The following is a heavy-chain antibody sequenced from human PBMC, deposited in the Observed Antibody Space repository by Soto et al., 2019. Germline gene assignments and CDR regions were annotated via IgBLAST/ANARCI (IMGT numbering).Heavy chain of an antibody. CDR2: IIPIFGTP. V-gene: IGHV1-69*06. D-gene: IGHD2-15*01. CDR3: ARGLECRGYCLDKPTWFGP. J-gene: IGHJ5*02. Sequence: SVKVSCKASGGTFSTYTFSWVRQAPGQGLEWMGRIIPIFGTPYYAQKFQGRVTIAADKSTSTVYMELSSLGSDDTAVYFCARGLECRGYCLDKPTWFGPWGQGTLVTVSS. CDR1: GGTFSTYT.